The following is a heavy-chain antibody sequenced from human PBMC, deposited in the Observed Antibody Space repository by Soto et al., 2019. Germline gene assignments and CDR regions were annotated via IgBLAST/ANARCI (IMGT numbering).Heavy chain of an antibody. J-gene: IGHJ6*02. V-gene: IGHV3-33*01. CDR2: IWYDGSNK. CDR3: ARDPSSSSWYKYYYYGMGV. CDR1: GFTFSSYG. Sequence: PRGSLRLSCAASGFTFSSYGMHWVRQAPGKGLEWVAVIWYDGSNKYYADSVKGRFTISRDNSKNTLYLQMNSLRAEDTAAYYCARDPSSSSWYKYYYYGMGVWGQGTKVTVSS. D-gene: IGHD6-13*01.